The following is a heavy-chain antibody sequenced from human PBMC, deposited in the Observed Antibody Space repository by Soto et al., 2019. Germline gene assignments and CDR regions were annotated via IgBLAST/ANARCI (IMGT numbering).Heavy chain of an antibody. Sequence: GESLKSSCKGSGYSFTSYWIGWVRQIPGKGLEWMGIIYPGDSDTRYSPSFQGQVTISADKSISTAYLQWSSLKASDTAMYYWARQGATPPRGMDGWGQGTKVTVAS. CDR1: GYSFTSYW. D-gene: IGHD1-26*01. CDR3: ARQGATPPRGMDG. J-gene: IGHJ6*02. V-gene: IGHV5-51*01. CDR2: IYPGDSDT.